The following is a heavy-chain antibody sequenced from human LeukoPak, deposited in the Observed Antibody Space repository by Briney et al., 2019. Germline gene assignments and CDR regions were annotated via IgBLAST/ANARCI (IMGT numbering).Heavy chain of an antibody. J-gene: IGHJ4*02. CDR1: GYTFTGYY. CDR3: ARETFQYYDILTGYYRADKFDY. D-gene: IGHD3-9*01. V-gene: IGHV1-2*02. Sequence: ASVNVSCKASGYTFTGYYMHWVRQAPGQGLEWMGWINPNSGGTNYAQKYQGRVTMTRDTSISTAYMELSRLRSDDTAVYYCARETFQYYDILTGYYRADKFDYWGQGTLVTVSS. CDR2: INPNSGGT.